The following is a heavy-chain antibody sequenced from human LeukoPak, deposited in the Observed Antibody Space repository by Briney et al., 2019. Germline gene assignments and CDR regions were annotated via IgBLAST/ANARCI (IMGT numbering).Heavy chain of an antibody. D-gene: IGHD3-9*01. V-gene: IGHV3-30*02. CDR2: IRYDGSNK. CDR1: GFTFSNYG. Sequence: GRSLRLSCAASGFTFSNYGMHWVRQAPGKGLEWVAFIRYDGSNKYYADSVKGRFTISRDNSKNTLYLQMNSLRAEDTAVYYCAKDSLIYDILTGYHDYWGQGTLVTVSS. CDR3: AKDSLIYDILTGYHDY. J-gene: IGHJ4*02.